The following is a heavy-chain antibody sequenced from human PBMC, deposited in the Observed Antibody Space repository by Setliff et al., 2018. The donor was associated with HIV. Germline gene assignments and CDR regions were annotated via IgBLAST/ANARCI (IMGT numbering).Heavy chain of an antibody. CDR3: AREGSRGV. J-gene: IGHJ6*02. CDR1: GGSISSGSYY. D-gene: IGHD3-10*01. V-gene: IGHV4-61*02. CDR2: INQSGRT. Sequence: PSETLSLTCTVSGGSISSGSYYWSWIRQPAGKGLEWIGRINQSGRTKYNPSLKSRVTMSVDTSKNQFSLKLISVTAADTAVYYCAREGSRGVWGQGTTVTVSS.